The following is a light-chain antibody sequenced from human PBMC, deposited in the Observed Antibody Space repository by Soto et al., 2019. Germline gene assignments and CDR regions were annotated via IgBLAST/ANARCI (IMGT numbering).Light chain of an antibody. Sequence: DIQMTQSPSTLSASVGDRVTLTCRASQTIYSWLAWYQQKPGKAPNLLIYKASTLESGVPSRFSGSGSGTELTLTISSRQPDDFATYYCQQYHSSPPWTFGQGTKVEIK. CDR1: QTIYSW. J-gene: IGKJ1*01. CDR2: KAS. CDR3: QQYHSSPPWT. V-gene: IGKV1-5*03.